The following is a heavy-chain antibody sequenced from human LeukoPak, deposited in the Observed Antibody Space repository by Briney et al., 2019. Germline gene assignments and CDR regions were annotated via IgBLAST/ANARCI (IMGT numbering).Heavy chain of an antibody. CDR3: ARARGAVAGYFDS. D-gene: IGHD6-19*01. V-gene: IGHV4-34*01. CDR1: GGSLSGYY. J-gene: IGHJ4*02. Sequence: SETLSLTCAVYGGSLSGYYWTWVRQPPGKGLEWIGEINESGSTNYNPSLKSRVTISVDTSKNQFSLKLSSVTAADTAVYYCARARGAVAGYFDSWGQGTLVTVSS. CDR2: INESGST.